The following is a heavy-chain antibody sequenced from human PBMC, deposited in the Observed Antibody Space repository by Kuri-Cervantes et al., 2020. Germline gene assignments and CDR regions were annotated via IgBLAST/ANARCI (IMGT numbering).Heavy chain of an antibody. V-gene: IGHV3-9*01. Sequence: SLKISCAASGFTFDDYAMHWVRQAPGKGLEWVSGISWNSGSIGYADSVKGRFTISRDNAKNSLYLQMNSLRAEDTAVYYCAKPRGRAYWGQGTLVTVSS. D-gene: IGHD2-15*01. CDR2: ISWNSGSI. J-gene: IGHJ4*02. CDR1: GFTFDDYA. CDR3: AKPRGRAY.